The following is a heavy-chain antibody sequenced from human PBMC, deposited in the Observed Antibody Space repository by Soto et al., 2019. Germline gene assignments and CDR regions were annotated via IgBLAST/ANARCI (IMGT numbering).Heavy chain of an antibody. J-gene: IGHJ5*02. V-gene: IGHV1-8*02. D-gene: IGHD5-18*01. Sequence: ASVKVSCKASGYTFTSYGISWVRQAPGQGLEWTGWMNPGSGDTGYAQKFQGRVTMTRDISIATAYMELNSLTSEDTAIHYCARMESFGSLDWFDPWGQRTLVTV. CDR2: MNPGSGDT. CDR1: GYTFTSYG. CDR3: ARMESFGSLDWFDP.